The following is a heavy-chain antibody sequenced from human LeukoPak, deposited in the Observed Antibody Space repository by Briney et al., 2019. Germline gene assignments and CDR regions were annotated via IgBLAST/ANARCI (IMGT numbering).Heavy chain of an antibody. D-gene: IGHD1-1*01. CDR3: ARVAENWKPWGYYFDY. J-gene: IGHJ4*02. Sequence: SVKVSCKASGGTFSSYAISWVRQAPGQGLEWMGRIIPNFGTANYAQKFQGRVTITTDESTSTAYMELSSLRSEDTAVYYCARVAENWKPWGYYFDYWGQGTLVTVSS. CDR1: GGTFSSYA. V-gene: IGHV1-69*05. CDR2: IIPNFGTA.